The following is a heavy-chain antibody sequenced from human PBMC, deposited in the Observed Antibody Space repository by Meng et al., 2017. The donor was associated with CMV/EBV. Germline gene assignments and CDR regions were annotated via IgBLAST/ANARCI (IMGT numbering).Heavy chain of an antibody. CDR3: ARDSVVVPAAPDYYGMDV. CDR2: ISSSSSYI. D-gene: IGHD2-2*01. V-gene: IGHV3-21*04. Sequence: GGSLRLSCAASGFTFSSYSMNWVRQAPGKGLEWVSSISSSSSYIYYADSVKGRFTISRDNAKNTLYLQMNSLRAEDTAVYYCARDSVVVPAAPDYYGMDVWGQGTTVTVSS. CDR1: GFTFSSYS. J-gene: IGHJ6*02.